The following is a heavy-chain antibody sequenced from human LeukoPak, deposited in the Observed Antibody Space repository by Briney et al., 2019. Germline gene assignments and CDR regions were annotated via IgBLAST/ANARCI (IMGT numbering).Heavy chain of an antibody. CDR1: GFTFSSYS. CDR2: TSDRGDYT. V-gene: IGHV3-23*01. CDR3: AKKAQYNGNYPLDY. D-gene: IGHD1-26*01. J-gene: IGHJ4*02. Sequence: GGSLRLSCAASGFTFSSYSMSWVRQAPGKGLEWVSGTSDRGDYTYYADSVKGRFTLSRDNSKNTLYLQMNSLRAEDTALYFCAKKAQYNGNYPLDYWGQGTLVTVSS.